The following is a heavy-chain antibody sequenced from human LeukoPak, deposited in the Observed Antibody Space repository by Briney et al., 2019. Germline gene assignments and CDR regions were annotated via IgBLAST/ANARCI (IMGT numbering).Heavy chain of an antibody. CDR3: ARDFVHYYDSSGFEYYFDF. Sequence: GGSLRLSCAASGFTFSRYAMHWVRQAPGKGLEYVSAISSDGGRTYYENSVKGRFTISRDNSKNTLYLQMGSLRAEDMAVYYCARDFVHYYDSSGFEYYFDFWGQGTLVTVSS. V-gene: IGHV3-64*01. CDR1: GFTFSRYA. CDR2: ISSDGGRT. J-gene: IGHJ4*02. D-gene: IGHD3-22*01.